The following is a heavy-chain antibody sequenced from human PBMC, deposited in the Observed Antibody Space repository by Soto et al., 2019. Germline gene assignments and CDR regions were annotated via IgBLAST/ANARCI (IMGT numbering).Heavy chain of an antibody. CDR3: AKDRLAVAGLFDY. V-gene: IGHV3-30*18. J-gene: IGHJ4*02. CDR2: ISYDGSNK. D-gene: IGHD6-19*01. Sequence: GGSLRLSCAASGFTFSSYGMHWGRQAPGKGLEWVAVISYDGSNKYYADSVKGRFTISRDNSKNTLYLQMNSLRAEDTAVYYCAKDRLAVAGLFDYCGQGTLVTVSS. CDR1: GFTFSSYG.